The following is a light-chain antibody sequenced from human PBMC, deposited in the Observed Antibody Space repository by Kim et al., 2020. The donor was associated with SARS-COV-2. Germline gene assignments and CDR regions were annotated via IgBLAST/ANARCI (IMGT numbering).Light chain of an antibody. J-gene: IGLJ3*02. CDR1: SDNVGHQG. CDR3: SAWDRTLTTWL. Sequence: QTATLTCTGNSDNVGHQGAVWLQQRQGQPPKLLSYRSKIRPSWISDRFSASRSGNTASLTIIGLQPDDEADYYCSAWDRTLTTWLFGRGTQLTVL. CDR2: RSK. V-gene: IGLV10-54*04.